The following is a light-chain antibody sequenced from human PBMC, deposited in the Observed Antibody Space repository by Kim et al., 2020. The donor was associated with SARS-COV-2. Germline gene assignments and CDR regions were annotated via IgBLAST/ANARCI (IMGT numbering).Light chain of an antibody. V-gene: IGKV3D-15*01. CDR3: QQYNDWPIT. CDR2: GVS. Sequence: VSPVEGVTLSCRARQPIMNDLAWFQQRPGQAPRLVIYGVSTRATDIPVRFSGSGSGTDFTLTISSLQSEDFAVYYCQQYNDWPITFGQGTRLEIK. CDR1: QPIMND. J-gene: IGKJ5*01.